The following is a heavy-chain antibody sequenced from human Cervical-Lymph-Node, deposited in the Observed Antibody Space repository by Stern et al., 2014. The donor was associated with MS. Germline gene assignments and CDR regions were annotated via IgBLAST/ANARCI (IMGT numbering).Heavy chain of an antibody. D-gene: IGHD1-1*01. CDR1: GDTFTDYA. V-gene: IGHV1-69*06. J-gene: IGHJ6*01. Sequence: QLVQSGAEVKKPGSSVKVSCKASGDTFTDYAISWVRQAPGQGPEWMGGITPVFASADYAQKFQGRLTITADKSTSTSYMDLSSLTSEDTAVYYCAREVGSLAMDVWGQGTTVIVSS. CDR2: ITPVFASA. CDR3: AREVGSLAMDV.